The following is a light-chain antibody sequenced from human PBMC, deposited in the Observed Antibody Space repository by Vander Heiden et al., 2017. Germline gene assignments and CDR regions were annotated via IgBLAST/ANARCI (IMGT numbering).Light chain of an antibody. CDR1: QSLLHSNGYNY. CDR2: LGS. CDR3: MQALQTPRT. V-gene: IGKV2-28*01. Sequence: DIVMTQSPLSLPVTPGAPASISCRSSQSLLHSNGYNYLDWYLQKPGQSPQLLIYLGSNRASGVPDRFSGSGSGTDFTLEISRVEAEDVGVYYCMQALQTPRTFGQGTKLEIK. J-gene: IGKJ2*01.